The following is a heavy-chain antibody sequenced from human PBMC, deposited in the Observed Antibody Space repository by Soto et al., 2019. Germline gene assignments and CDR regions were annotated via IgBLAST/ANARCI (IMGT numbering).Heavy chain of an antibody. V-gene: IGHV1-18*01. CDR2: ISAYNGNT. J-gene: IGHJ5*02. CDR3: ARAIPLITGSTSDWFGP. Sequence: QVQLVQSGAEVKKPGASVKVSCKASGYTFTSYGISWVRQAPGQGLEWMGWISAYNGNTNNAQKLQGRGTMTTDTSTSTAYMELRSLTSDDTAVYYFARAIPLITGSTSDWFGPWGQGTQVSVSS. D-gene: IGHD1-7*01. CDR1: GYTFTSYG.